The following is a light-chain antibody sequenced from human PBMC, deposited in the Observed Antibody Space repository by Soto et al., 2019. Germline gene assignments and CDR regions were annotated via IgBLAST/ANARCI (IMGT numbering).Light chain of an antibody. Sequence: DIVMTQSPDSLAVALGETATINCKSSQRLLYSANKKNYLAWYQQKPGQPPKLLFYWASTRESGVPDRFNGGGSGTDFTLTISSLQAEDVAVYYCHQYYSLTPPWTFGQGTKVEV. CDR2: WAS. CDR1: QRLLYSANKKNY. J-gene: IGKJ1*01. CDR3: HQYYSLTPPWT. V-gene: IGKV4-1*01.